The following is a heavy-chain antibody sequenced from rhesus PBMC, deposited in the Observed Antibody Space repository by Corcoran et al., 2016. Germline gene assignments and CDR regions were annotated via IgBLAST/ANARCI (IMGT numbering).Heavy chain of an antibody. CDR3: ARDAYENRVTTGEYFEF. V-gene: IGHV4-73*01. CDR2: IDGKSAST. CDR1: GGSINGYYY. J-gene: IGHJ1*01. Sequence: QVKLQQWGEGLVKPSETLSLTCAVYGGSINGYYYWSWIRQAPGKGLEWIGNIDGKSASTNYNPALENRVPISRETSTNQFSRKISSVTAADTAVYYCARDAYENRVTTGEYFEFWGQGALVTVSS. D-gene: IGHD4-23*01.